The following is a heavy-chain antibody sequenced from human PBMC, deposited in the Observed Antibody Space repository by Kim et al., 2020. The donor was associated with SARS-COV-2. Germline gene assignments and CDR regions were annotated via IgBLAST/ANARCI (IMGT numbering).Heavy chain of an antibody. CDR3: ARSPKEASTNWVFFDS. J-gene: IGHJ4*01. V-gene: IGHV3-33*01. CDR2: IWYDGSEK. CDR1: AFTFSTYA. D-gene: IGHD2-2*01. Sequence: GGSLRLSCAASAFTFSTYAMHWVRQAPGKGLEWVAVIWYDGSEKFYADSVKGRFTISRDNSKNTLYLQMNSLRAEDTAVYYCARSPKEASTNWVFFDSW.